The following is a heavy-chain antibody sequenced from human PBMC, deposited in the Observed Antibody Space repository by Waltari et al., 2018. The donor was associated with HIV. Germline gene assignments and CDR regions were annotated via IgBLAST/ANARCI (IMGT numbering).Heavy chain of an antibody. CDR3: ARQHDYGGPTSKYYQYYGMDV. D-gene: IGHD4-17*01. Sequence: VQLQQWGAGLLKPSETLSLTCAVSGGSFSGYYWSWIRQSPGKGLEWIGQINHSGSTNHNPSLQSRVTMSVDTSKNHFSLNLSSVTAADSAVYHCARQHDYGGPTSKYYQYYGMDVWGQGTTVTVS. J-gene: IGHJ6*02. V-gene: IGHV4-34*01. CDR2: INHSGST. CDR1: GGSFSGYY.